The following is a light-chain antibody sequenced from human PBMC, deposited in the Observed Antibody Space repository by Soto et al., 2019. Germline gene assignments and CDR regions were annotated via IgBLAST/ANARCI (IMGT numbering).Light chain of an antibody. V-gene: IGKV1-17*01. CDR2: AAS. Sequence: DIQMTQSPSSLSASVGDRVTITCRARQDIINDLGWYHQKPGKAPKRLISAASRLQSGVPSRFSGSGSGTEFTLTITSLQPEDCATYYCLQRNSYPLTFGGGTRVEIK. CDR1: QDIIND. CDR3: LQRNSYPLT. J-gene: IGKJ4*01.